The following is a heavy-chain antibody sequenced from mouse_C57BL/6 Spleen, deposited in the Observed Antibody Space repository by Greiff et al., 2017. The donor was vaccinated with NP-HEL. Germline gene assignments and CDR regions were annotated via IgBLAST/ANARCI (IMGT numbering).Heavy chain of an antibody. CDR2: IRNKANGYTT. CDR3: ARYYTGGYAMDY. J-gene: IGHJ4*01. CDR1: GFTFTDYY. V-gene: IGHV7-3*01. Sequence: EVQVVESGGGLVQPGGSLSLSCAASGFTFTDYYMSWVRQPPGKALEWLGFIRNKANGYTTEYSASVKGRFTISRDNSQSILYLQMNALRAEDSATYYCARYYTGGYAMDYWGQGTSVTVSS.